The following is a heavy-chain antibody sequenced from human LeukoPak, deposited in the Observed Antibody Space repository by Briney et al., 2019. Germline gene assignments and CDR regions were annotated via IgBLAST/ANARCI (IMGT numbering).Heavy chain of an antibody. V-gene: IGHV3-48*03. CDR3: ARSIAVAGSPSDY. D-gene: IGHD6-19*01. CDR2: ISSSGSTI. Sequence: GGSLRLSCAASGFTFSSHEMNWVRQAPGKGLEWVSYISSSGSTIYYADSVKGRFTISRDNAKNSLYLQMNSLRAEDTAVYYCARSIAVAGSPSDYWGQGTLVTVSS. CDR1: GFTFSSHE. J-gene: IGHJ4*02.